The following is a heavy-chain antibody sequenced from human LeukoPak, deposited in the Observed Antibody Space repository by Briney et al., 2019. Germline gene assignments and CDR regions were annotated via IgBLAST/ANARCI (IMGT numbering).Heavy chain of an antibody. CDR2: IYTSGST. J-gene: IGHJ4*02. CDR1: GNFISSYY. CDR3: ARETTGLARYFDY. V-gene: IGHV4-4*07. Sequence: KPSETLSLTCTVSGNFISSYYWSWIRQPAGKGLEWIGRIYTSGSTNYNPSLRSRVTMSVDTSKNQFSLNLSSVTAADTAVYYCARETTGLARYFDYWGQGTLVTVSS. D-gene: IGHD4-11*01.